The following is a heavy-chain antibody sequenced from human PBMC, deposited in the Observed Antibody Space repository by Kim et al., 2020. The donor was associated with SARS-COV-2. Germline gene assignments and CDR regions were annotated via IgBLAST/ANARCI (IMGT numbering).Heavy chain of an antibody. V-gene: IGHV4-31*02. J-gene: IGHJ3*02. CDR3: ARARITMIVVDAFDI. Sequence: PAPKGRVTITVDTAKNQFSLKLSPVTAADTAVYYCARARITMIVVDAFDIWGQGTMVTVSS. D-gene: IGHD3-22*01.